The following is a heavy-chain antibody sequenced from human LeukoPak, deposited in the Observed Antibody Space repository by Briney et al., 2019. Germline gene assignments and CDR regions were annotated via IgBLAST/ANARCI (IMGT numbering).Heavy chain of an antibody. Sequence: GGSLRLSCVASTFSLSSHSMSWLRRAPGKGLEWVSSISFGGDHIKYADSVKGRFTISRDNSKSTLYLQMDSLRGDDAAVYYCAKAVGSISWSFDYWGQGTLVTVSS. CDR3: AKAVGSISWSFDY. CDR2: ISFGGDHI. J-gene: IGHJ4*02. V-gene: IGHV3-21*01. D-gene: IGHD6-13*01. CDR1: TFSLSSHS.